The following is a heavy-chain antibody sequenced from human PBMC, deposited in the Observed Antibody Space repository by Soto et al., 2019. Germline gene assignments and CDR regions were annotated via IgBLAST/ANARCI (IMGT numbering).Heavy chain of an antibody. J-gene: IGHJ5*02. V-gene: IGHV4-34*01. CDR1: AGSFSDNY. CDR2: INQSGST. CDR3: ARGLTYCSSTTCAETRFDP. D-gene: IGHD2-2*01. Sequence: QVQLQQWGAGLLKPSETLSLTCAVYAGSFSDNYWSWIRQPPGKGLEWIGEINQSGSTNYNPSLKSRVTISVDTSKNQFSLKLSSVTVADTAVYYCARGLTYCSSTTCAETRFDPWGQGTLVTVSS.